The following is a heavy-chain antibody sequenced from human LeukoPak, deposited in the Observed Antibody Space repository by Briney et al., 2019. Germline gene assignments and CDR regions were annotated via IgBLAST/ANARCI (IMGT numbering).Heavy chain of an antibody. D-gene: IGHD5-24*01. CDR1: GFTFSSDW. Sequence: PGGSLRLSCAASGFTFSSDWMIWVRQAPGKGLEWVANIKPDEGEKYYVDSVKGRFTVSRDNAKNSLYLRMNSLRAEDTAVYYCARTIEMATISYFDYWGQGTLVTVSS. V-gene: IGHV3-7*01. CDR3: ARTIEMATISYFDY. J-gene: IGHJ4*02. CDR2: IKPDEGEK.